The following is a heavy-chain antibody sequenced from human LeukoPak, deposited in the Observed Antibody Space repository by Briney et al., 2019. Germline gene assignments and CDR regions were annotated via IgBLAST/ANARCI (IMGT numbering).Heavy chain of an antibody. CDR3: ARLVTGTTVINSGWFDP. V-gene: IGHV3-66*04. CDR1: GFTVSSNY. Sequence: GSLRLSCAASGFTVSSNYMTWVRQAPGKGLEWASVIYSGGNTYYADSVKGRFSISRDNSKNTVYLQMNSLRAEDTAVYYCARLVTGTTVINSGWFDPWGQGTLVTVSS. CDR2: IYSGGNT. D-gene: IGHD4-23*01. J-gene: IGHJ5*02.